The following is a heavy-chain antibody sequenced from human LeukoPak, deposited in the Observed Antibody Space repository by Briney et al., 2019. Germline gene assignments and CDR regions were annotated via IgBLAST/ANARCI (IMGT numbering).Heavy chain of an antibody. CDR2: INPNSGGT. CDR1: GYTFTGYY. J-gene: IGHJ6*02. Sequence: GASVKVSCKASGYTFTGYYMHWVRQAPGQGLEWMGWINPNSGGTNYAQKLQGRVTMTTDTSTSTAYMELRSLRSDDTAVYYCAREGDSSGYYYLSSYSNYYGMDVWGQGTTVTVSS. D-gene: IGHD3-22*01. V-gene: IGHV1-2*02. CDR3: AREGDSSGYYYLSSYSNYYGMDV.